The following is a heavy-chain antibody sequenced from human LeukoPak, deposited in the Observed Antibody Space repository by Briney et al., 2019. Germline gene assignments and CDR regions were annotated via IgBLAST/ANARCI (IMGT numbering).Heavy chain of an antibody. D-gene: IGHD5-24*01. J-gene: IGHJ4*02. V-gene: IGHV3-23*01. CDR2: ISGSGGST. Sequence: GGSLRLSCAASGFTVSSNYMSWVRQAPGKGLEWVSAISGSGGSTYYADSVKGRFTISRDNSKNTLYLQMNSLRAEDTAVYYCAKVGGYNVRGGFDYWGQGTLVTVSS. CDR3: AKVGGYNVRGGFDY. CDR1: GFTVSSNY.